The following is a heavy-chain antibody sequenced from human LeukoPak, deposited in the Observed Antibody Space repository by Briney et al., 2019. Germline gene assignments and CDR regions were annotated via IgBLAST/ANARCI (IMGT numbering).Heavy chain of an antibody. V-gene: IGHV1-46*01. CDR3: ARDAVAVAGTTPYFDY. D-gene: IGHD6-19*01. CDR1: GYTFTGYY. J-gene: IGHJ4*02. CDR2: INPSGGST. Sequence: ASVKVSCKASGYTFTGYYMHWVRQAPGQGLEWMGWINPSGGSTSYAQKFQGRVTMTRDMSTSTVYMELSSLRSEDTAVYYCARDAVAVAGTTPYFDYWGQGTLVTVSS.